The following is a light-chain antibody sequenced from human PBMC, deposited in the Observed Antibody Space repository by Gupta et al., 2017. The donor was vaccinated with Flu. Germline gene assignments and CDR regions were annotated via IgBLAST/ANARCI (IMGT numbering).Light chain of an antibody. V-gene: IGKV1-33*01. CDR2: DAS. CDR1: QDISNY. J-gene: IGKJ4*01. CDR3: QHYDTPPLT. Sequence: PCSLSASVGDRGNIVFQASQDISNYLNWHQQTPGKAHKLLIYDASNLERGLPSRFSGSGSGTDLTFTISMLHPEDIATYYCQHYDTPPLTFGQGTKVEI.